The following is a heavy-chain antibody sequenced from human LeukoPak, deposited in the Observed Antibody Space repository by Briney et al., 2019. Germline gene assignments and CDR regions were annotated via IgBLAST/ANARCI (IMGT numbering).Heavy chain of an antibody. Sequence: ASVKVSCKASGGTFSSYAISWVRQAPGQGLEWMGRIIPILGIANYAQKLQGRVTMTTDTSTSTAYMELRSLRSDDTAVYYCASVHSYGQSWYFDYWGQGTLVTVSS. CDR1: GGTFSSYA. V-gene: IGHV1-69*04. D-gene: IGHD5-18*01. J-gene: IGHJ4*02. CDR3: ASVHSYGQSWYFDY. CDR2: IIPILGIA.